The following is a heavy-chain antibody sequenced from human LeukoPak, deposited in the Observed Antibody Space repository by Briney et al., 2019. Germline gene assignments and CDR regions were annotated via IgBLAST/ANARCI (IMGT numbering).Heavy chain of an antibody. V-gene: IGHV3-23*01. CDR1: GFTFSSYA. CDR2: ISGSGGST. CDR3: AKERGVLRYFDWLLPDFDY. J-gene: IGHJ4*02. Sequence: GGSLRLSCAASGFTFSSYAMSWVCQAPGKGLEWVSAISGSGGSTYYADSVKGRFTISRDNSKNTLYLQMNSLRAEDTAVYYCAKERGVLRYFDWLLPDFDYWGRGTLVTVSS. D-gene: IGHD3-9*01.